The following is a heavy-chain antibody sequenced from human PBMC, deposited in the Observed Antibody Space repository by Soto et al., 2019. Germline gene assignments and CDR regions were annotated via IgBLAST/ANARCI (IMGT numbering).Heavy chain of an antibody. CDR1: GGTFSSYA. V-gene: IGHV1-69*13. CDR2: IIPILGTA. CDR3: GVYYYDSSGYIGL. Sequence: ASVKVSCKASGGTFSSYAISWVRQAPGQGLEWMGGIIPILGTANYAQKFQGRVTVTADESTSTAYMELSSLRSEDTAVYYCGVYYYDSSGYIGLWGQGTMVTVSS. J-gene: IGHJ3*01. D-gene: IGHD3-22*01.